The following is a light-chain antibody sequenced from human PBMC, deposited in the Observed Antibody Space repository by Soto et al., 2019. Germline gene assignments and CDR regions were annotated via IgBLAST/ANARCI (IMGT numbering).Light chain of an antibody. V-gene: IGLV2-14*01. Sequence: QSALTQPASVSGSPGQSITISCTGTSSDVGAYNYVSWYQQHPGKAPKLMIFEVSDRPSGVSTRFSGSKSGNTASLTISGLQAEDEADYYCSSYTSSNTLVFGGGTQLTVL. J-gene: IGLJ2*01. CDR3: SSYTSSNTLV. CDR2: EVS. CDR1: SSDVGAYNY.